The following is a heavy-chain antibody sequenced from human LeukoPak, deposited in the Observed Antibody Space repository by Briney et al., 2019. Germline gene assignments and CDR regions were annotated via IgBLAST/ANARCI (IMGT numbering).Heavy chain of an antibody. V-gene: IGHV3-30-3*01. J-gene: IGHJ4*02. CDR2: ISYDGSNK. CDR1: GFTFSSYA. CDR3: ARGMGSDYGDYRDEDDY. Sequence: GGSLRLSCAASGFTFSSYAMHWVRQAPGKGLEWVAVISYDGSNKYYADSVKGRFTISRDNSKNTLYLQMNSLRAEDTAVYYCARGMGSDYGDYRDEDDYWGQGTLVTVSS. D-gene: IGHD4-17*01.